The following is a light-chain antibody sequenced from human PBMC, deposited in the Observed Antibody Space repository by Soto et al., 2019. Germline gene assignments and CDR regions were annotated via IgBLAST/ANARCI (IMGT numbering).Light chain of an antibody. CDR3: SSYAGSNSWV. CDR1: SSDVGGYNY. V-gene: IGLV2-8*01. J-gene: IGLJ3*02. Sequence: QSALTQPPSASGSPGQSVTISCTGTSSDVGGYNYVSWYQHHPGKAPQLMIYEVSRRPSGVPDRFSGSKSGSTASLTVSGLQAEDEADYYFSSYAGSNSWVFGGGTKLTVL. CDR2: EVS.